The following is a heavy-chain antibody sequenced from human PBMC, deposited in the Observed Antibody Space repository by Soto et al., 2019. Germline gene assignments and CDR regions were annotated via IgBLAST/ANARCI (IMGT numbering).Heavy chain of an antibody. D-gene: IGHD3-3*01. CDR2: ISAYNGNT. CDR1: GYTFTSYG. V-gene: IGHV1-18*01. Sequence: ASVKVSCKASGYTFTSYGISWVRQAPGQGLEWMGWISAYNGNTNYAQKLQGRVTMTTDTSTSTAYTELRSLRSDDTAVYYCARDVGYYLTPKDFDYWGQGTLVTVSS. CDR3: ARDVGYYLTPKDFDY. J-gene: IGHJ4*02.